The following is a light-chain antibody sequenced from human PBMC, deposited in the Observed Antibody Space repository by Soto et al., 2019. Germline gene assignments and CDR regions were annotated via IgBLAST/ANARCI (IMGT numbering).Light chain of an antibody. V-gene: IGLV2-14*01. CDR2: DVS. J-gene: IGLJ2*01. CDR3: SSYTSSSTLYVI. CDR1: SSDIGGYNY. Sequence: QSALTQPASVSGSPGQLITISCTGTSSDIGGYNYVSWYQQHPGKAPKLMIYDVSDRPSGVSNRFSGSKSGTTASLTISGLQAEDEADYYCSSYTSSSTLYVIFGGGTKLTVL.